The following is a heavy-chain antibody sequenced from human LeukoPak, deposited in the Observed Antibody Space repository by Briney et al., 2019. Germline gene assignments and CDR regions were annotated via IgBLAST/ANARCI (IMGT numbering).Heavy chain of an antibody. Sequence: NPSETLSLTCTVSGGSISSYYWSWIRQPPGRGLEWIGYVYYSGSTNYNPSLKSRATISVDTSKNQFSLKLSSVTAADTAVYYCARVGSGLYSFDYWGQGTLVTVSS. D-gene: IGHD6-19*01. CDR1: GGSISSYY. J-gene: IGHJ4*02. CDR2: VYYSGST. CDR3: ARVGSGLYSFDY. V-gene: IGHV4-59*01.